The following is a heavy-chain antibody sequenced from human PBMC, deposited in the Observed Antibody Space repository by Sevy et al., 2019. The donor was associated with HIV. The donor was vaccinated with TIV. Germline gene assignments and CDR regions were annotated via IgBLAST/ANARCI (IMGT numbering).Heavy chain of an antibody. CDR1: GGTFSSYA. Sequence: ASVKVSCKASGGTFSSYAISWVRQAPGQGLEWMGGIIPIFGTANYEQKFQGRVTITADESTSTAYMDLSSLGSEDTAVYDWARDRGYYGWGGYFDYWGQGTLVTVSS. J-gene: IGHJ4*02. CDR2: IIPIFGTA. D-gene: IGHD3-10*01. V-gene: IGHV1-69*13. CDR3: ARDRGYYGWGGYFDY.